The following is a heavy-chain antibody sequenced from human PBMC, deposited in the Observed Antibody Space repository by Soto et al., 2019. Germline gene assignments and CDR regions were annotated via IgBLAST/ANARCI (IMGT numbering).Heavy chain of an antibody. CDR2: ISYEGSHT. J-gene: IGHJ4*02. CDR3: AKEVHCGGGSCSWSEGFDY. CDR1: GFIFSSYG. D-gene: IGHD2-15*01. V-gene: IGHV3-30*18. Sequence: QVQLVESGGGVVQPGRSLRLSCAASGFIFSSYGMHWVRQAPRKGLEWVAVISYEGSHTYYADSVKGRFTITRDNSKNTLYLQMNSLRPEDTSAYYCAKEVHCGGGSCSWSEGFDYWGQGTLLTVSS.